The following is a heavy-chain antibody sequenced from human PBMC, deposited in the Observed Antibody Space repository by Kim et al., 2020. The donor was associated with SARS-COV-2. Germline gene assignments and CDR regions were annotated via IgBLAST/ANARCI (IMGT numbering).Heavy chain of an antibody. Sequence: SQTLSLTCAISGDSVSSNSAAWNWIRQSPSRGLEWLGRTYYRSKWYNDYAVSVKSRITINPDTSKNQFSLQLNSVTPEDTAVYYCARLLLYGGNSQDAFDIWGQGTMVTVSS. D-gene: IGHD2-21*02. CDR1: GDSVSSNSAA. CDR2: TYYRSKWYN. V-gene: IGHV6-1*01. CDR3: ARLLLYGGNSQDAFDI. J-gene: IGHJ3*02.